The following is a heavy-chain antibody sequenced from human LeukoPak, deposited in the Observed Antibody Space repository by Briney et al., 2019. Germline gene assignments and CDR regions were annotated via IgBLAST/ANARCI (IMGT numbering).Heavy chain of an antibody. CDR1: GGSISSSSYY. CDR2: IYYTGTT. CDR3: ARGGTHITIFGVVINDFDS. J-gene: IGHJ4*02. D-gene: IGHD3-3*01. Sequence: SETLSLTCTVSGGSISSSSYYWGWIRQPPGKGLEWIGTIYYTGTTYYNPSLKSRVTISVDTSRNQFSLKVTSVTAADTAVYYCARGGTHITIFGVVINDFDSWGQGTLVTVSS. V-gene: IGHV4-39*01.